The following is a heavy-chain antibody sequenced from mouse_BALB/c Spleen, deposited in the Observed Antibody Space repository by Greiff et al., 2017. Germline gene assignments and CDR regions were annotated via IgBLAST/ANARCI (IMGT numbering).Heavy chain of an antibody. Sequence: QVQLQQSGPELVKPGASGKISCKASGYAFSSSWMNWVKQRPGQGLEWIGRIYPGDGDTNYNGKFKGKATLTADKSSSTAYMQLSSLTSVDSAVYFCAISYYGPSPGAIDYWGQGTLVPVSS. V-gene: IGHV1-82*01. D-gene: IGHD1-1*01. CDR2: IYPGDGDT. CDR3: AISYYGPSPGAIDY. CDR1: GYAFSSSW. J-gene: IGHJ4*01.